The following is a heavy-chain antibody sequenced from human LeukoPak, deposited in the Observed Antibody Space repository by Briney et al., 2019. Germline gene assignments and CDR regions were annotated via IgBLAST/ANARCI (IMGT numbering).Heavy chain of an antibody. CDR3: ARATYDFWSGYYIPG. CDR2: IIPIFGTA. D-gene: IGHD3-3*01. J-gene: IGHJ4*02. V-gene: IGHV1-69*13. CDR1: GGTFSSYA. Sequence: ASVKVSCKASGGTFSSYAISWVRQAPGQGLEWMGGIIPIFGTANYAQKFQGRVTITADESTSTAYMELSSLRSEDTAVYYCARATYDFWSGYYIPGWGQGTLVTVSS.